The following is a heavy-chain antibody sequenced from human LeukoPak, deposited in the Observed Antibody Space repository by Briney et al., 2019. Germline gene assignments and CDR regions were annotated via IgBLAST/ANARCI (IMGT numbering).Heavy chain of an antibody. D-gene: IGHD6-19*01. CDR2: IIPIVGIA. Sequence: SVNVSCKASGGTFSSYAISWVRQAPGQGLEWTGRIIPIVGIANYAHKFHARLTIPADNSTSTAYMQLSSLRSEDTAVYYCATHARSSGWVNWFDPWGQGTLVTVSS. CDR3: ATHARSSGWVNWFDP. J-gene: IGHJ5*02. V-gene: IGHV1-69*04. CDR1: GGTFSSYA.